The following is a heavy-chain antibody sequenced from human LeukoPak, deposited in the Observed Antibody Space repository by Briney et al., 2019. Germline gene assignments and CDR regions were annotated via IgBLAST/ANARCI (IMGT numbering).Heavy chain of an antibody. CDR2: IYYTGTT. J-gene: IGHJ4*02. CDR3: AKEPSV. CDR1: GDSIINYY. Sequence: SETLSLTCSVSGDSIINYYWSWIRHSPEKGLEWIGYIYYTGTTKYNPSLESRVFMSVDTSKNQFSLRLTSVTVADTAVYYCAKEPSVWGQGILVTVSS. V-gene: IGHV4-59*01.